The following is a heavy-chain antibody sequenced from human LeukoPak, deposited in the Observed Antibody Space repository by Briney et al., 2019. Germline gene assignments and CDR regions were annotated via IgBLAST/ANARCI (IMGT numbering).Heavy chain of an antibody. Sequence: PSETLSLTCTVSGASVSSGDYYWGWVRQHPGKGLEWIGYIHYSGPTYSNPSLQSRVTLSVDTSNNLLSLRLSSVTSADTAVYYCARDYTETGCRTSGVCYTGGFDPWGQGTLVTVSS. V-gene: IGHV4-31*03. J-gene: IGHJ5*02. D-gene: IGHD2-8*01. CDR3: ARDYTETGCRTSGVCYTGGFDP. CDR1: GASVSSGDYY. CDR2: IHYSGPT.